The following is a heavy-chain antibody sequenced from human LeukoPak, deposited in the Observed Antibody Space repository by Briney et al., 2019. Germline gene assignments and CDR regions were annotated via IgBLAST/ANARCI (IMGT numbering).Heavy chain of an antibody. CDR1: GFTFSNAW. CDR3: TTPPTGDGRWFDP. J-gene: IGHJ5*02. D-gene: IGHD7-27*01. V-gene: IGHV3-15*01. CDR2: IKSKTDGGTT. Sequence: GGSLRLSCAASGFTFSNAWMSWVRQAPGKGLEWVGRIKSKTDGGTTDYAAPVQGRFTISRDDSKNTLYLQMNSLKTEDTAVYYCTTPPTGDGRWFDPWGQGTLVTVSS.